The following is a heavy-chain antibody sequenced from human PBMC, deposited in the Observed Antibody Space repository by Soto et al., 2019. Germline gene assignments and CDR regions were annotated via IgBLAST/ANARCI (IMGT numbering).Heavy chain of an antibody. V-gene: IGHV4-59*08. CDR2: TYYSGST. CDR1: GGSISSYY. D-gene: IGHD2-15*01. Sequence: PSETLALTCTVSGGSISSYYCRWIRQPPRKGLEWIGYTYYSGSTNYNPSLKSRVTISVDTSKNQFSLKLSSVTAADTAVYYCLRRYGGTFDYWGQGTLVNVSS. CDR3: LRRYGGTFDY. J-gene: IGHJ4*02.